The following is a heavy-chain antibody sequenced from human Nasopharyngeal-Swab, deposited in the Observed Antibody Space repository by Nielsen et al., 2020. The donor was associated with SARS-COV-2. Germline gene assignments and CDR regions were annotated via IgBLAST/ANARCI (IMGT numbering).Heavy chain of an antibody. V-gene: IGHV2-5*02. Sequence: SGPTLVKPTQTLTLTCTFSGFSLSTRGVGVGWIRQPPGKALEWLALIYLDDDKRYSPSLKSRLTITKDTSKNQVVLTMTNMDPVDTATYYCARMTTVTIIDYWGQGTLVTVSS. D-gene: IGHD4-17*01. CDR3: ARMTTVTIIDY. CDR1: GFSLSTRGVG. CDR2: IYLDDDK. J-gene: IGHJ4*02.